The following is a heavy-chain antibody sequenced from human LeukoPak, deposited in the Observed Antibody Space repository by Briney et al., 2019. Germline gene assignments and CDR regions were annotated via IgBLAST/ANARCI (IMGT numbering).Heavy chain of an antibody. CDR2: ISYDGSNK. Sequence: PGGSLRLSCATSGFTFINYAMHWVRQAPGKGLEWVTAISYDGSNKYYADSVKGRFTISRDNSKNTVYVQMNSLRAEDTAVYYCARHRRDGYNTDYWGQGNLVTVSS. J-gene: IGHJ4*02. V-gene: IGHV3-30*04. D-gene: IGHD5-24*01. CDR3: ARHRRDGYNTDY. CDR1: GFTFINYA.